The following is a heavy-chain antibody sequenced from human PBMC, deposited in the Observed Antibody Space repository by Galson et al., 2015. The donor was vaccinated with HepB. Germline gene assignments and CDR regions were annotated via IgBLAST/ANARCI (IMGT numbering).Heavy chain of an antibody. CDR1: GFTFSSYA. CDR3: AQSDYYDSSGYYPPGAFDI. V-gene: IGHV3-23*01. Sequence: SLRLSCAASGFTFSSYAMSWVRQAPGKGLEWVSAISGSGGSTYYADSVKGRFTISRDNSKNTLYLQMNSLRAEDTAVYYCAQSDYYDSSGYYPPGAFDIWGQGTMVTVSS. CDR2: ISGSGGST. J-gene: IGHJ3*02. D-gene: IGHD3-22*01.